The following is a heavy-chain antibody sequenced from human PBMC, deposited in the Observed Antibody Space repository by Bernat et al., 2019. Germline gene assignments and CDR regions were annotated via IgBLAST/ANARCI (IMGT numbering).Heavy chain of an antibody. D-gene: IGHD2-2*01. J-gene: IGHJ4*02. Sequence: EVQLVESGGGLVQPGGSLRLSCAASGFTFSSYAMSWVRQAPGKGLEWVSAISGSGGSTYYADSVKGRFTISRDNAKITLYLQMNSVRAEYTAVYYCAKVSGGGTSDFDYWGQGTLVTVSS. V-gene: IGHV3-23*04. CDR3: AKVSGGGTSDFDY. CDR1: GFTFSSYA. CDR2: ISGSGGST.